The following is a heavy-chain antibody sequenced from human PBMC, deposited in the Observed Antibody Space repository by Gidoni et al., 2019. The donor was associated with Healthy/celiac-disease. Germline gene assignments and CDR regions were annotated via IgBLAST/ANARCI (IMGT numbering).Heavy chain of an antibody. V-gene: IGHV3-21*01. CDR1: GFTFSSYS. CDR2: ISSSSSYI. D-gene: IGHD3-9*01. CDR3: ARDLTLGYFDY. J-gene: IGHJ4*02. Sequence: EVQLVESGGGLVKPGGSLRLSCAASGFTFSSYSMNWVRQASGKGLEWVSSISSSSSYIYYADSVKGRFTISRDKAKNSLYLQMNSLRAEDTAVYYCARDLTLGYFDYWGQGTLVTVSS.